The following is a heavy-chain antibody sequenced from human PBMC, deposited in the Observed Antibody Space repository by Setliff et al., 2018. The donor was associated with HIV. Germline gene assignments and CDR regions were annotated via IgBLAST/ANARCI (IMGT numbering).Heavy chain of an antibody. CDR2: INSDGSKT. J-gene: IGHJ6*02. CDR1: GFTFDHYW. Sequence: GGSLRLSCEASGFTFDHYWMHWVRQAPGKGLVWVSRINSDGSKTNYADSLKGRFTISRDNVKNTLYLEMDSLRAEDTAVYYCATTIGMIVEGMDVWGQGTTVTV. D-gene: IGHD3-22*01. V-gene: IGHV3-74*01. CDR3: ATTIGMIVEGMDV.